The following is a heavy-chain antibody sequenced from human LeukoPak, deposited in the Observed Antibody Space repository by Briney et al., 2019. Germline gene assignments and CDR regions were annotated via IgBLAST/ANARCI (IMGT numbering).Heavy chain of an antibody. V-gene: IGHV3-48*02. D-gene: IGHD1-26*01. CDR3: ARGPLGWSDY. CDR1: GFTVSNYT. Sequence: PGGSLRLSCAASGFTVSNYTMNWVRQARGKGLEWVSFISESGTAIYYAESVKGRFTISRDIARNSVYLQMNSLRDEDTALYYCARGPLGWSDYWGQGLLVTVSS. J-gene: IGHJ4*02. CDR2: ISESGTAI.